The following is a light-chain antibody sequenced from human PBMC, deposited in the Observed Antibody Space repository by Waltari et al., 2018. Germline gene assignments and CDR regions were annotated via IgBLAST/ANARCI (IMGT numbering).Light chain of an antibody. CDR2: EGT. Sequence: QSALTQPASVSGSPGQSLPISCTAASSDVGRYNLLPCYQHHPGRVPKLILYEGTKRPSGVSSRFSGSKSGNTASLTISGLQPKDEADYYCSSFAHATTLVFGGGTKLTVL. V-gene: IGLV2-23*01. J-gene: IGLJ2*01. CDR3: SSFAHATTLV. CDR1: SSDVGRYNL.